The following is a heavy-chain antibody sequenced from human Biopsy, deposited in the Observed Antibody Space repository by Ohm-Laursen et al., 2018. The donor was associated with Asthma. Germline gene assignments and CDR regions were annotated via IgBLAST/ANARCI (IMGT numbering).Heavy chain of an antibody. V-gene: IGHV3-30*18. CDR2: ISYDGSNR. D-gene: IGHD3-10*01. Sequence: SLRLSCSASGFTFSTYGMHWVRQAPGKGLEWVAVISYDGSNRYSADSVRGRFTISRDNSKNTLYLQMSGLRAGDTAVYYCAKDVVWFRELGGMDVWGQGTTVTVSS. J-gene: IGHJ6*02. CDR3: AKDVVWFRELGGMDV. CDR1: GFTFSTYG.